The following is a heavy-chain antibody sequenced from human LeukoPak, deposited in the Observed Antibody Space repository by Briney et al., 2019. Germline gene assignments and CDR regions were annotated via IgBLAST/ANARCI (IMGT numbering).Heavy chain of an antibody. V-gene: IGHV4-59*01. Sequence: SETLSLTCTVSGGSISSYYWSWIRQPSGKGLEWIGYIYYSGSTNYNPSFKSRITISVDTSRNQFSLQLSFVTAADTAVYYCARIHRYCSGGACYVLDNWGQGTLVAVSS. J-gene: IGHJ4*02. CDR1: GGSISSYY. D-gene: IGHD2-15*01. CDR2: IYYSGST. CDR3: ARIHRYCSGGACYVLDN.